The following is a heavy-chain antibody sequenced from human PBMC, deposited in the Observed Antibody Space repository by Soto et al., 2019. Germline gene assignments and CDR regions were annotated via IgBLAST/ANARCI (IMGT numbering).Heavy chain of an antibody. D-gene: IGHD3-22*01. J-gene: IGHJ3*02. V-gene: IGHV1-2*04. CDR1: GYTFTGCY. CDR2: INPNSGGT. CDR3: ARDWKGYYDTTGYYYVNSFDI. Sequence: GASVKVSCKASGYTFTGCYLHWVRQAPGQGLEWMGWINPNSGGTKYTQRFQGWVTMTRDTSISTAYMELRRLRSDDTAVYYCARDWKGYYDTTGYYYVNSFDIWGQGTMVTVSS.